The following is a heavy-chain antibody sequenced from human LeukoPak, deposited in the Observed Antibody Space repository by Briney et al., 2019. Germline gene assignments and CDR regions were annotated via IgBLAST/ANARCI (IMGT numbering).Heavy chain of an antibody. Sequence: AGSLRLSCAAPGFTFSSFPMTWVRQAPAKGLHWVSINTGGGGPTYYTDSVKGRFTISRDNSKTTLYLQMNSLSAEDPAVYFCAKERPTTTAFDYWGQGTLVTVSS. CDR1: GFTFSSFP. CDR3: AKERPTTTAFDY. V-gene: IGHV3-23*01. J-gene: IGHJ4*02. D-gene: IGHD4-11*01. CDR2: NTGGGGPT.